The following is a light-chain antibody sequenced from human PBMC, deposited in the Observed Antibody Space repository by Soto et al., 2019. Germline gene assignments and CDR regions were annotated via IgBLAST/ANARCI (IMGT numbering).Light chain of an antibody. CDR1: QSVGSS. CDR2: DAS. Sequence: EIVLAQSPATVSLSPGERATLSCRASQSVGSSLAWYQQKPGQAPSLLIYDASNRATGISARFSGSGSGTDFTLTISSLEPEDFAVYYCQQRSDWPAITFGQGTRLEIK. J-gene: IGKJ5*01. V-gene: IGKV3-11*01. CDR3: QQRSDWPAIT.